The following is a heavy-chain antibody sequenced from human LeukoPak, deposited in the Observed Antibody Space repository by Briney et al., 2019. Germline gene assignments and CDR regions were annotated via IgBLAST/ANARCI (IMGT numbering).Heavy chain of an antibody. J-gene: IGHJ3*02. V-gene: IGHV3-7*03. CDR3: ARDWVAGVPFDAFAI. CDR1: GFTLSSYW. D-gene: IGHD3-10*01. CDR2: IKEDGSEK. Sequence: RAGGSLRLSCAASGFTLSSYWMSWVSQAPGKGLVWVANIKEDGSEKYYVDSVKGRFTISRDNAQNSVYLHMNSLTTEDTALYYCARDWVAGVPFDAFAIWGQGTMVSVSS.